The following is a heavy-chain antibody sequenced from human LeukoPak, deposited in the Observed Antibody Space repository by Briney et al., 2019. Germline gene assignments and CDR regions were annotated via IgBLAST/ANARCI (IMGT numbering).Heavy chain of an antibody. CDR2: IYYSGST. CDR3: AREGGITMVRGVQDAFDI. CDR1: GGSISSGGYY. Sequence: PSETLSLTCTVSGGSISSGGYYWSWIRQHPGKGPEWIGYIYYSGSTYYNPSLKSRVTISVDTSKNQFSLKLSSVTAADTAVYYCAREGGITMVRGVQDAFDIWGQGTMVTVSS. J-gene: IGHJ3*02. V-gene: IGHV4-31*03. D-gene: IGHD3-10*01.